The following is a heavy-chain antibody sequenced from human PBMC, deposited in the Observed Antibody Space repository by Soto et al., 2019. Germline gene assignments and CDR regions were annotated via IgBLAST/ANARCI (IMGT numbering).Heavy chain of an antibody. CDR1: GQSFSGHS. D-gene: IGHD1-1*01. J-gene: IGHJ4*02. V-gene: IGHV4-34*01. Sequence: QVQLQQWGAGLVKPSETLSLSCAVYGQSFSGHSWAWIRQSPGKGLEWIGEINESGSTYYNPSLKSRVTISADTSQNQFSLKLSSVSAADTAVYFCARGSGIVALPGELEDVNYDYWGQGTLVNVSS. CDR2: INESGST. CDR3: ARGSGIVALPGELEDVNYDY.